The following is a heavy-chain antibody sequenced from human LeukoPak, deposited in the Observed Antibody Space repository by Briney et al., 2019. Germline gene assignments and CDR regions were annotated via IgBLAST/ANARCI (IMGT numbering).Heavy chain of an antibody. V-gene: IGHV1-18*01. Sequence: GSSVKVSYKASGYTFTSYGISWVRQAPGHGCEGMGWISAYNGNTNYAQKLQGRVTMTTDTSTSTAYMELRSLRSDDTAVYYCARDKIRVAAADYWGQGTLVTVSS. CDR1: GYTFTSYG. CDR2: ISAYNGNT. J-gene: IGHJ4*02. CDR3: ARDKIRVAAADY. D-gene: IGHD6-13*01.